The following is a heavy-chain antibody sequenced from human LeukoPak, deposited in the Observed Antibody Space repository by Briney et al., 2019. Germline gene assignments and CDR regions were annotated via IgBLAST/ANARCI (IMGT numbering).Heavy chain of an antibody. CDR1: GGSFSGYY. J-gene: IGHJ6*02. V-gene: IGHV4-34*01. CDR3: ARNRYCSGGSCYSRALYYYYYGMDV. CDR2: INHSGST. Sequence: PSETLSLTCAVYGGSFSGYYWSWIRQPPGKGLEWIGEINHSGSTNYNPSLKSRFTISVDTSKNQFSLKLSSVTAADTAVYYCARNRYCSGGSCYSRALYYYYYGMDVWGQGTTVTVSS. D-gene: IGHD2-15*01.